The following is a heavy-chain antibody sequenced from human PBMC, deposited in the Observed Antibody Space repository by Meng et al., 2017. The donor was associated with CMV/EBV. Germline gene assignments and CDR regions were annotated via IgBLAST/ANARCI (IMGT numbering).Heavy chain of an antibody. CDR1: GYSFTSYW. CDR3: SRHKKAPYCTSTSCFETFGWFDP. D-gene: IGHD2-2*01. J-gene: IGHJ5*02. Sequence: GESLKISCKGSGYSFTSYWIGWVRQMPGKGLEWMGIIYPGDSDTRYSPSFQGHVTISVDKSITTAYLQWSSLKASDTAMYYCSRHKKAPYCTSTSCFETFGWFDPWGQGTLVTVSS. CDR2: IYPGDSDT. V-gene: IGHV5-51*01.